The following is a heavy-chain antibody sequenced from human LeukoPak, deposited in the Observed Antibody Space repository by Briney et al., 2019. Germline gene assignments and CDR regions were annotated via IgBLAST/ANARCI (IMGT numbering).Heavy chain of an antibody. CDR2: IGTAGEI. CDR3: ARDVGSDYYGSGSYFMLDY. V-gene: IGHV3-13*01. Sequence: GGSLRLSCAASGFTFRSYDMHWVRQATGKGLEWVSGIGTAGEIYYPGSVKGRFTISRENAKNSLYLQMNSLRAEDTAVYYCARDVGSDYYGSGSYFMLDYWGQGTLVTVSS. D-gene: IGHD3-10*01. J-gene: IGHJ4*02. CDR1: GFTFRSYD.